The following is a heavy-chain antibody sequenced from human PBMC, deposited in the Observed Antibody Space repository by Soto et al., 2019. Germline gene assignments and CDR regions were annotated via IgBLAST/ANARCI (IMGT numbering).Heavy chain of an antibody. J-gene: IGHJ4*02. Sequence: PVGSLRLSCAASGFTFSSYGIHWVRQAPGKGLEWVAVISYDGSNKYYADSVKGRFTISRDNSKNTLYLQMNSLRAEDTAVHYCARYQVPDYDFWSGYFDYWGQGTLVTVSS. D-gene: IGHD3-3*01. V-gene: IGHV3-30-3*01. CDR2: ISYDGSNK. CDR1: GFTFSSYG. CDR3: ARYQVPDYDFWSGYFDY.